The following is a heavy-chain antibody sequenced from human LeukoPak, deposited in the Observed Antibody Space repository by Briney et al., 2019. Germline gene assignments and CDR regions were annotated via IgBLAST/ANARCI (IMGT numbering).Heavy chain of an antibody. CDR2: IIPILGIA. Sequence: ASVKVSCKASGGTFSSYAISWVRQAPGQGLEWMGRIIPILGIANYAQKFQGRVTITADKSTSAAYMELSSLRSEDTAVYYCARDAVAHYYDSSGYYFDYWGQGTLVTVSS. D-gene: IGHD3-22*01. CDR1: GGTFSSYA. CDR3: ARDAVAHYYDSSGYYFDY. J-gene: IGHJ4*02. V-gene: IGHV1-69*04.